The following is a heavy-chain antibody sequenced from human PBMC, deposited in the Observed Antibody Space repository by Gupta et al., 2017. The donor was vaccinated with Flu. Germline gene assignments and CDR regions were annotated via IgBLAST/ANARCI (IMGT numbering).Heavy chain of an antibody. CDR3: ARLRSPFSSGWS. D-gene: IGHD6-19*01. J-gene: IGHJ5*02. CDR2: MYYGGST. Sequence: IRQPPGKGLEWIGSMYYGGSTYYNPSLKSRVTISVDTSKNQISLKLSSVTAAATAMYYCARLRSPFSSGWSWGQGTLVTVSS. V-gene: IGHV4-39*01.